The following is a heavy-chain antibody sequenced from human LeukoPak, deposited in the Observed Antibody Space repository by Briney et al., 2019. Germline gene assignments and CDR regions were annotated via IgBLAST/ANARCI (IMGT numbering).Heavy chain of an antibody. CDR1: GFTFSRYS. D-gene: IGHD4-17*01. V-gene: IGHV3-21*01. CDR3: ARHGDGFYHGMDV. CDR2: ISSGGHNI. Sequence: PGESLSLSRAASGFTFSRYSMNWFRQAPGEGLEWVSSISSGGHNIFYGDPVKGRFTISRDNAKNSLYLHMNSLRVEDTAVYYCARHGDGFYHGMDVWGQGATV. J-gene: IGHJ6*01.